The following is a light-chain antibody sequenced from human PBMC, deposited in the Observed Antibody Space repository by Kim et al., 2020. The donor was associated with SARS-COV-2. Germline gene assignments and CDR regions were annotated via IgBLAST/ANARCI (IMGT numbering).Light chain of an antibody. V-gene: IGLV3-21*04. CDR3: QVWDSSSDHSV. CDR2: YGS. CDR1: DTGSQC. J-gene: IGLJ1*01. Sequence: PRKTARITCGRNDTGSQCVLWYQQKPGQAPVLVIYYGSDQPSGIPERFSGSNSWNTATLPISRVEDGDEAYYYYQVWDSSSDHSVFGTGTKVTVL.